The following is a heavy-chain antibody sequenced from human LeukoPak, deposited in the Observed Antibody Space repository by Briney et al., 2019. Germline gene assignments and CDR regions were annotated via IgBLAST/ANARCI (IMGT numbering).Heavy chain of an antibody. D-gene: IGHD2-15*01. CDR3: ASLYCSGGSCYSPWDY. CDR2: IYYSGST. Sequence: PSETLSLTCTVSGGSISSSSYYWGWIRQPPGKGLEWIGSIYYSGSTYYNPSLKSRVTISVDTSKNQFSLKLSSVTAADTAVYYCASLYCSGGSCYSPWDYWGQGTLDTVSS. V-gene: IGHV4-39*01. J-gene: IGHJ4*02. CDR1: GGSISSSSYY.